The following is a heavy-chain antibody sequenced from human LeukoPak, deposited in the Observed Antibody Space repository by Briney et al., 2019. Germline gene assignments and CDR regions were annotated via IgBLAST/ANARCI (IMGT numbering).Heavy chain of an antibody. CDR1: GGSISSHY. D-gene: IGHD3-22*01. V-gene: IGHV4-59*11. Sequence: SETLSLTCTVSGGSISSHYWSWIRKPPGKGLEWIGYIYYSGSTNYNPSLKSRVTISVDTSKNQFSLKLSSVTAADTAVYYCASGYYYDSSGLYYMDVWGKGTTVTVSS. CDR2: IYYSGST. CDR3: ASGYYYDSSGLYYMDV. J-gene: IGHJ6*03.